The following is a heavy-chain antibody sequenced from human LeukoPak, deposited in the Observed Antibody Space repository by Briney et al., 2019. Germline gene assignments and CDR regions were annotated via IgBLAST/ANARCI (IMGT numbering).Heavy chain of an antibody. V-gene: IGHV4-61*02. D-gene: IGHD6-19*01. CDR3: ASTKPGYSSGWPRNYYYYYMDV. CDR1: GGSISSGSYY. Sequence: SQTLSLTCTVSGGSISSGSYYWSWIRQPAGKGLEWIGRIYTSGSTNYNPFLKSRVTISVDTSKNQFSLKPSSVTAADTAVYYCASTKPGYSSGWPRNYYYYYMDVWGKGTTVTVSS. CDR2: IYTSGST. J-gene: IGHJ6*03.